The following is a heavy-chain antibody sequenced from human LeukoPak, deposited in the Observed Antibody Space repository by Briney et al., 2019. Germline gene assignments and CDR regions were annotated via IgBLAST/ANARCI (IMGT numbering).Heavy chain of an antibody. CDR2: IKQEGSAK. J-gene: IGHJ4*02. D-gene: IGHD6-19*01. CDR1: GFTFSSYW. V-gene: IGHV3-7*01. Sequence: PGGSLRLSCAASGFTFSSYWMNWVRQAPGKGLEWVANIKQEGSAKNYVDSVKGRFTISRDNAKNSLYLQMNSLRAEDTGVYYCARGSGWLEDFWGQGTLVTVSS. CDR3: ARGSGWLEDF.